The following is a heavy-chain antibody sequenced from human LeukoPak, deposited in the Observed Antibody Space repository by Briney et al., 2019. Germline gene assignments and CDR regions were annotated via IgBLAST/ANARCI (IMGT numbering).Heavy chain of an antibody. J-gene: IGHJ3*02. CDR2: IYYSGGT. D-gene: IGHD1-26*01. CDR1: GGAISSGGYY. CDR3: ARDSEWELPPDDIDI. Sequence: PSETLSLTCTVSGGAISSGGYYWSWIRQHPGKGLEWIGDIYYSGGTYYNPSLKRGVTISVYTPKNQFSLKLSSVTAADKAVYYCARDSEWELPPDDIDIWGQGTMVTVSS. V-gene: IGHV4-31*03.